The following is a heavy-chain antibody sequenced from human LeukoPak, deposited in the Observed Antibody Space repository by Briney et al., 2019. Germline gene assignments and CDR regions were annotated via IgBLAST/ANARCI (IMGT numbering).Heavy chain of an antibody. D-gene: IGHD5-18*01. CDR2: TYYRSKWYS. V-gene: IGHV6-1*01. Sequence: SQTLSLTCAISGDSISSNTAAWNWIRQSPSRGLEWLGRTYYRSKWYSEYAVSVKGRVTINPDTSKNQFFLQLNSVTPEDTAVYYCAKGGTAMAPGFDPWGQGTLVTVSS. CDR3: AKGGTAMAPGFDP. CDR1: GDSISSNTAA. J-gene: IGHJ5*02.